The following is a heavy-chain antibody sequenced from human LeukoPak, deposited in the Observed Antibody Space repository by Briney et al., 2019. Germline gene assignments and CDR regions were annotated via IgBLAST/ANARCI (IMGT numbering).Heavy chain of an antibody. D-gene: IGHD3-3*01. CDR3: ARAVYDFWSGYSSYFDY. Sequence: SETLSLTCTVSGGSISSYYWSWIRQPPGKGLEWIGYIYYSGSTNYNPSLKSRVTISVDTSKNQFSLKLSSVTAADTAVYYCARAVYDFWSGYSSYFDYWGQGTLVTVSS. J-gene: IGHJ4*02. CDR2: IYYSGST. V-gene: IGHV4-59*01. CDR1: GGSISSYY.